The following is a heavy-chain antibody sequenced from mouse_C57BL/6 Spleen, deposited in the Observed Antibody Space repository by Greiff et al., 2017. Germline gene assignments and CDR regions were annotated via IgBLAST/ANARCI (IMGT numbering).Heavy chain of an antibody. CDR1: GFNIKDDY. CDR2: LDPENGDT. Sequence: VQLQQSGAELVRPGASVKLSCTASGFNIKDDYMHWVKQRPEQGLEWIGWLDPENGDTEYASKFQGKATITADTSSNTAYLQLSSLTSEDTAVYYCTPFTTVVGGDYWGQGTTLTVSS. J-gene: IGHJ2*01. V-gene: IGHV14-4*01. CDR3: TPFTTVVGGDY. D-gene: IGHD1-1*01.